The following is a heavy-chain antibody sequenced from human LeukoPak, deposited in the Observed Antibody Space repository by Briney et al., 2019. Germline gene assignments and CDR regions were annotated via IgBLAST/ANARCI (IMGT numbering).Heavy chain of an antibody. Sequence: GGSLRLSCAASGFTFSSYEMNWVRQAPGKGLERVAVISYDGSNKYYADSVKGRFTISRDNSKNTLYLQMNSLRAEDTAVYYCANHFYDLAAWGQGTLVTVSS. CDR2: ISYDGSNK. J-gene: IGHJ5*02. CDR3: ANHFYDLAA. V-gene: IGHV3-30*18. D-gene: IGHD2/OR15-2a*01. CDR1: GFTFSSYE.